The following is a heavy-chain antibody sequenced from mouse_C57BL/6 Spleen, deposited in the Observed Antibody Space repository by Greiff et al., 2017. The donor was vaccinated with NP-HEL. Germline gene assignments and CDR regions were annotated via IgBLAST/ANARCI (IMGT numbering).Heavy chain of an antibody. V-gene: IGHV5-12*01. CDR1: GFTFSDYY. J-gene: IGHJ2*01. CDR3: ARLDY. CDR2: LSNGGGST. Sequence: EVMLVESGGGLVQPGGSLKLSCAASGFTFSDYYMYWVRQTPEKRLEWVAYLSNGGGSTYYPDTVKGRFTISRDNAKNTLYLQMSRLKSEDTAMYYCARLDYWGQGTTLTVSS.